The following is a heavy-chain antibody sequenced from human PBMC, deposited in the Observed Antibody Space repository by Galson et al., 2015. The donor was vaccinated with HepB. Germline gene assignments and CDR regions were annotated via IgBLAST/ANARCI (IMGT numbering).Heavy chain of an antibody. CDR3: AREAPVAAPAAFDY. V-gene: IGHV3-33*08. CDR2: TWADGTNT. J-gene: IGHJ4*02. Sequence: SLRLSCAASGFTFRSFGIHWVGQAPGKGLEWVALTWADGTNTYDADSVTGRFTISRDNSKNTLNLQMNSLRAEDTAVYYCAREAPVAAPAAFDYWGQGTLVTVSS. CDR1: GFTFRSFG. D-gene: IGHD6-25*01.